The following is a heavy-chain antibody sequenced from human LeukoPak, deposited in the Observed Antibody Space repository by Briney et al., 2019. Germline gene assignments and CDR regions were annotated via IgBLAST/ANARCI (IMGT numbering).Heavy chain of an antibody. Sequence: GGSLRLSCAASRFTFSSYAMSWVRQAPGKGLEWVSAISGSGGSTYYADSVKGRFTISRDNSKNSLYLQMNSLRTEDTALYYCAGTPIVVVPAAPTGWFDPWGQGTLVTVSS. CDR1: RFTFSSYA. J-gene: IGHJ5*02. CDR2: ISGSGGST. V-gene: IGHV3-23*01. CDR3: AGTPIVVVPAAPTGWFDP. D-gene: IGHD2-2*01.